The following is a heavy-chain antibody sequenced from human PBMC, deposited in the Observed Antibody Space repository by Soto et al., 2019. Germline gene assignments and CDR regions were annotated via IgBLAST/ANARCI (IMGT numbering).Heavy chain of an antibody. CDR3: ARGSSSSSSYYYYALDV. D-gene: IGHD6-6*01. J-gene: IGHJ6*02. CDR1: GGSFNNYA. CDR2: IIPIFGVG. Sequence: QVQLVQSGAEVKKPGSSVRVSCKASGGSFNNYAISWVRQAPGQGLEWMGGIIPIFGVGTYPQKFQDRVKITADESRTTIYMEMSGLLSEDTAIYYCARGSSSSSSYYYYALDVWGQGTSVTVSS. V-gene: IGHV1-69*01.